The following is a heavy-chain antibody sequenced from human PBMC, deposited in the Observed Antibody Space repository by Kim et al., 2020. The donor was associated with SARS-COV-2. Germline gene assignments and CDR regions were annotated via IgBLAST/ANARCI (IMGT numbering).Heavy chain of an antibody. Sequence: ASVKVSCKVSGYTLTELSMHWVRQAPGKGLEWMGGFDPEDGETNYAQKFQGRVTMTEDTSTDTAYMELSSLRSEDTAVYYCATTPAIVGATFFYYWGQGTLVTVSS. CDR1: GYTLTELS. CDR2: FDPEDGET. V-gene: IGHV1-24*01. D-gene: IGHD1-26*01. J-gene: IGHJ4*02. CDR3: ATTPAIVGATFFYY.